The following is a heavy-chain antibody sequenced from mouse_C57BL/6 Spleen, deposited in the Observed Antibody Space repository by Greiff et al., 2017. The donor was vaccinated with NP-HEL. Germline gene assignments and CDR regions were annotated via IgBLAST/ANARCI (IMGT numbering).Heavy chain of an antibody. J-gene: IGHJ4*01. CDR2: IWSGGST. CDR1: GFSLTSYG. D-gene: IGHD2-14*01. V-gene: IGHV2-4*01. CDR3: AKKLYDGGDYAMDY. Sequence: QVQLKQSGPGLVQPSQSLSITCTVSGFSLTSYGVHWVRQPPGKGLEWLGVIWSGGSTDYNAAFISRLSISKDNSKSQVFFKMNSLQADDTAIYYCAKKLYDGGDYAMDYWGQGTSVTVSS.